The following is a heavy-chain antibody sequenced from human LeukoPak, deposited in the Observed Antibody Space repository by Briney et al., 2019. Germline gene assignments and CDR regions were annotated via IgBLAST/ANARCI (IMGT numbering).Heavy chain of an antibody. D-gene: IGHD3-22*01. V-gene: IGHV3-73*01. CDR2: IRSKANSYAT. CDR3: AKFPFGSGYYGYFDY. J-gene: IGHJ4*02. CDR1: GFTFSGSA. Sequence: GGSLRLSCAASGFTFSGSAMHWVRQASGKGLEWVGRIRSKANSYATAYAASVKGRLTISRDDSKNTAYLQMNSLRAEDTAVYYCAKFPFGSGYYGYFDYWGQGTLVTVSS.